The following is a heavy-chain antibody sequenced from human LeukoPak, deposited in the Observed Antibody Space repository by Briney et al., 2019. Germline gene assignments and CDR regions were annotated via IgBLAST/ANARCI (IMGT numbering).Heavy chain of an antibody. CDR1: GFTFSSYT. Sequence: GGSLRLSCAASGFTFSSYTMSWVRQAPGKGLEWVSGISGSGVSTYYADSVKGRFTISRDKSKNTLYLQMNSLRAEDTAVYYCARGDYYDSSGYVDYWGQRTLVTVSS. V-gene: IGHV3-23*01. J-gene: IGHJ4*02. CDR3: ARGDYYDSSGYVDY. CDR2: ISGSGVST. D-gene: IGHD3-22*01.